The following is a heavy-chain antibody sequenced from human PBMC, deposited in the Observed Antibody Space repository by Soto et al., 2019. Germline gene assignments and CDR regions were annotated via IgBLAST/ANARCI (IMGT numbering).Heavy chain of an antibody. CDR2: INHSGST. Sequence: QVQLQQWGAGLLKPSETLSLTCAVYGGSFSAYYWSWIRQPPGKGLEWIGEINHSGSTNYNPSLKSRVTISVDRSKNQFSRKLSSVTAADTAAYYCARGVGYAGVDYWGQGTLVTVSS. V-gene: IGHV4-34*01. CDR1: GGSFSAYY. CDR3: ARGVGYAGVDY. J-gene: IGHJ4*02. D-gene: IGHD5-12*01.